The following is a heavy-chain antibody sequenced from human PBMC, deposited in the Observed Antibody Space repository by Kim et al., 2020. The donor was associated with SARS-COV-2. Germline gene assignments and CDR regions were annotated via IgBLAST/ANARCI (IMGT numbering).Heavy chain of an antibody. V-gene: IGHV4-31*03. Sequence: SETLYLTCSVSGGSIRSGGKFWTWIRQHPAKGLEWLGYISYSGNPHYSPSLRSRVSISLQTSENQFSLELTSVTAADTAVYYCARGQPLDYWGQGILVTV. CDR3: ARGQPLDY. J-gene: IGHJ4*02. CDR2: ISYSGNP. D-gene: IGHD2-2*01. CDR1: GGSIRSGGKF.